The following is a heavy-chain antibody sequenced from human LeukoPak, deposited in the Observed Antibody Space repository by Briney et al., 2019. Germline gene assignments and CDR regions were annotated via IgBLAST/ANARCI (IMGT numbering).Heavy chain of an antibody. CDR3: ATSGYSSGWAPFDY. J-gene: IGHJ4*02. D-gene: IGHD6-19*01. Sequence: SETLSLTCTVSGGSISSYYWSWIRQPPGKGLEWIGFIYYSGSTNYNPSLNSRVTISVDTSNNQFSLKLTSVAAADTAVYYCATSGYSSGWAPFDYWGQGMLVTVFS. CDR2: IYYSGST. CDR1: GGSISSYY. V-gene: IGHV4-59*01.